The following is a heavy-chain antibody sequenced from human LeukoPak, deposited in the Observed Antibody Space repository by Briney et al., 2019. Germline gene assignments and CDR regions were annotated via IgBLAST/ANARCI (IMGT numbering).Heavy chain of an antibody. Sequence: SETLSLTCTVSGGSISSYYWSWIRQPPGKGLEWIGYIYYSRSTNYNPSLKSRVTISVDTSKNQFSLKLSSVTAADTAVYYCARHGDYGDSWFDPWGQGTLVTVSS. CDR1: GGSISSYY. J-gene: IGHJ5*02. V-gene: IGHV4-59*08. CDR3: ARHGDYGDSWFDP. D-gene: IGHD4-17*01. CDR2: IYYSRST.